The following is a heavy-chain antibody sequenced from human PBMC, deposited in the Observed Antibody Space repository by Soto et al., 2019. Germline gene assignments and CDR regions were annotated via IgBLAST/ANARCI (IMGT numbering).Heavy chain of an antibody. D-gene: IGHD3-3*01. CDR2: IRSKANSYAT. V-gene: IGHV3-73*01. CDR3: TSTGSQTLVRFLSDRWYGRDV. Sequence: GGSLRLSCAASGFTFSGSAMHWVRQASGKGLEWVGRIRSKANSYATAYAASVKGRFTISRDDSKNTAYLQMNSLKTEDTAVYYCTSTGSQTLVRFLSDRWYGRDVWGQGTTVTVSS. CDR1: GFTFSGSA. J-gene: IGHJ6*02.